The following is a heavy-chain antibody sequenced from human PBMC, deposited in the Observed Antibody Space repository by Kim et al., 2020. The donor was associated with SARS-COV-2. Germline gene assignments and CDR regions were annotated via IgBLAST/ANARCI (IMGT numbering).Heavy chain of an antibody. Sequence: GGSLRLSCAASGFTFSSYWMHWVRQAPGKGLVWVSRINSDGSSTSYADSVKGRFTISRDNAKNTLYLQMNSLRAEDTAVYYCARQETYYYDSSGYYLPDYWGQGTLVTVSS. CDR1: GFTFSSYW. J-gene: IGHJ4*02. D-gene: IGHD3-22*01. CDR2: INSDGSST. CDR3: ARQETYYYDSSGYYLPDY. V-gene: IGHV3-74*01.